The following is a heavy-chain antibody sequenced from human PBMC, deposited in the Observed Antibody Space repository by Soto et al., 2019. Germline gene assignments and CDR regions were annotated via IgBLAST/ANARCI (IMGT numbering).Heavy chain of an antibody. CDR2: IYSSGST. J-gene: IGHJ4*02. V-gene: IGHV4-30-4*01. CDR1: GGSIRSDFHY. D-gene: IGHD4-17*01. Sequence: QVQLQESGPGLVKPSQTLSLTCTVSGGSIRSDFHYWSWFRQPPGKGLEWIGNIYSSGSTYYNPPLNSQVSISVDTSKTQCSLKLSSVTAADTAVYYCARGPTVTTDYWGQGVLVTVSS. CDR3: ARGPTVTTDY.